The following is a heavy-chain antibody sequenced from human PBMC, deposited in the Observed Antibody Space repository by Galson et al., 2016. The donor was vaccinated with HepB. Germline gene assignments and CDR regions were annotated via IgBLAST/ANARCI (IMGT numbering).Heavy chain of an antibody. CDR3: ARDKMRWLQLVYFLDH. D-gene: IGHD5-24*01. J-gene: IGHJ4*02. CDR2: IWYDGSKK. V-gene: IGHV3-33*01. CDR1: GFTFSNYG. Sequence: SLRLSCAASGFTFSNYGMHWVRQTPGKGLEWVALIWYDGSKKYYADSVKGRFTISRDNSKNTLYPQMDSLRAEDTAVYYCARDKMRWLQLVYFLDHWGQGTLVTVSS.